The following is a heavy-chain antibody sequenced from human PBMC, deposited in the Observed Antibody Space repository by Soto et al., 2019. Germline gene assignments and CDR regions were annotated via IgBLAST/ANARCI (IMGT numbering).Heavy chain of an antibody. Sequence: SETLSLTCAVYGGSFSGYYWSWIRQPPGKGLEWIGEINHSGSTNYNPSLKSRVTISVDTSKNQFSLKLSSVTAADTAVYYGARELAYYYGSGSRDYYYRDVGGKGPTVTLSS. CDR2: INHSGST. CDR3: ARELAYYYGSGSRDYYYRDV. CDR1: GGSFSGYY. D-gene: IGHD3-10*01. J-gene: IGHJ6*03. V-gene: IGHV4-34*01.